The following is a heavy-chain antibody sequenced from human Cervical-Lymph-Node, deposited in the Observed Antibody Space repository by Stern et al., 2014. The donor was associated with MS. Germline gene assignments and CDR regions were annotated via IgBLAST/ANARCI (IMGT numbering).Heavy chain of an antibody. V-gene: IGHV2-5*02. CDR3: AKTIYSLGNWFDP. J-gene: IGHJ5*02. Sequence: QVTLRESGPALVKPTQTLTLTCTFSGFSLSTYDVGVGWIRQPPAEALEWPALIYWDNDQRYSPSLRNRLTITKDTSKNQVVLTMTNMAPLDTATYFCAKTIYSLGNWFDPWGQGTLVTVSS. CDR2: IYWDNDQ. D-gene: IGHD2-15*01. CDR1: GFSLSTYDVG.